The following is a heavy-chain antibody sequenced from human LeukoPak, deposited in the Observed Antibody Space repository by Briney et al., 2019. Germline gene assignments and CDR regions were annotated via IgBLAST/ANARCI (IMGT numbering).Heavy chain of an antibody. Sequence: ASVKVSCKASGYTFRDYYIHWVRQAPGQGLEWMGWINPNDGVKHSAQKFQDRVTMNRDTSISTAYMEVSSLTPDDTAVYYCARDGITVTQNAFDIWGQGTMVTVSS. CDR2: INPNDGVK. J-gene: IGHJ3*02. CDR1: GYTFRDYY. CDR3: ARDGITVTQNAFDI. D-gene: IGHD4-17*01. V-gene: IGHV1-2*02.